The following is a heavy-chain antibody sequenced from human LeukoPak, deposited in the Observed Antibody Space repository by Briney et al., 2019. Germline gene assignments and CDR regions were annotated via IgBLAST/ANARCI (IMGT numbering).Heavy chain of an antibody. V-gene: IGHV4-34*01. CDR1: GGSFSGYY. D-gene: IGHD2-2*02. CDR3: ARGRGYCSSTSCYSWFDP. CDR2: INHSGST. J-gene: IGHJ5*02. Sequence: SETLSLTCAVYGGSFSGYYWSWIRQPPGKGLEWIGEINHSGSTYYNPSLKSRVTISVDRSKNQFSLKLSSVTAADTAVYYCARGRGYCSSTSCYSWFDPWGQGTLVTVSS.